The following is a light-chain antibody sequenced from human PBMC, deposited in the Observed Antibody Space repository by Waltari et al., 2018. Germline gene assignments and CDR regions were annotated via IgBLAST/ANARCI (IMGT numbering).Light chain of an antibody. CDR2: KDT. J-gene: IGLJ2*01. V-gene: IGLV3-25*03. Sequence: SYELTQPPSVSVSPGQTATITCPGDALPKQCAFCYQQKPGHAPVLVTYKDTERPSGIPDRFSGSTSGTTVTLTISGVQAEDEADYYCQSADSTSTHVVFGGGTKLTVL. CDR1: ALPKQC. CDR3: QSADSTSTHVV.